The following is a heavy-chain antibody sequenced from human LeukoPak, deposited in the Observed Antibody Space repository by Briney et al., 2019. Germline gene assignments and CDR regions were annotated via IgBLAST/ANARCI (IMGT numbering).Heavy chain of an antibody. V-gene: IGHV4-59*01. CDR1: GGSISSYY. Sequence: PSETLSLTCTVSGGSISSYYWSWIRQPPGKGLEWIGYIYYSGSTNYNPSLKSRVTISVDTSKNQFSLKLSSVTAADTAVYYCARVPQPGIAAAGYNWFDPWGQGTLVTVSS. CDR3: ARVPQPGIAAAGYNWFDP. J-gene: IGHJ5*02. CDR2: IYYSGST. D-gene: IGHD6-13*01.